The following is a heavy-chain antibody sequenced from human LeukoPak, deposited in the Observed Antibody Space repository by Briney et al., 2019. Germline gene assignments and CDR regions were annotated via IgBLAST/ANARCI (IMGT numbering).Heavy chain of an antibody. CDR3: ARLYSSSYYFDY. D-gene: IGHD6-6*01. Sequence: GGSLRLSCAASGFTFSSYSMNWVRQAPGKGLEWVSSISSSSSYIYYADSVKGRFTISRDNAKNSLYLQMNSLRAEDTAVYYCARLYSSSYYFDYWGQGTLVTVSP. V-gene: IGHV3-21*01. CDR1: GFTFSSYS. J-gene: IGHJ4*02. CDR2: ISSSSSYI.